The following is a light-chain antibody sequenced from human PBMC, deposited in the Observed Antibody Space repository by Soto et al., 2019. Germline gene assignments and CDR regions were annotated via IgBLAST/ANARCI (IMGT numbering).Light chain of an antibody. J-gene: IGKJ1*01. V-gene: IGKV3-15*01. CDR3: QQYNDWLWT. CDR2: GAS. Sequence: ETTLTQSPATLSASPGERVTLSCRATQSVTYNLAWYQQKPGQAPRLLIYGASTRPAGVPARFSGRGSGTEFTLTITSLQSEDFAVYYCQQYNDWLWTFGQGTRWIS. CDR1: QSVTYN.